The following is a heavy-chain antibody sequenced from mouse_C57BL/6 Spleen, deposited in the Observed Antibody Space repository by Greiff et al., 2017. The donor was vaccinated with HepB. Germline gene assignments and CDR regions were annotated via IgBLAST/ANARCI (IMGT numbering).Heavy chain of an antibody. CDR3: ARSKSITWYFDD. J-gene: IGHJ2*01. CDR2: INPYNGDT. V-gene: IGHV1-20*01. Sequence: EVQLQQSGPELVKPGDSVKISCKASGYSFTGYFMTWVIQSRGKSLEWIGRINPYNGDTFYNQKFKGKATLTVDKSSSTAHMQLRSLTSEDSAVYYCARSKSITWYFDDWGKGTTLTVSS. CDR1: GYSFTGYF.